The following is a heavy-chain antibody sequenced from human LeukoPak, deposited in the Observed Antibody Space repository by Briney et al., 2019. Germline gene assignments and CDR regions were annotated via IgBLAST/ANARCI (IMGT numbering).Heavy chain of an antibody. CDR2: ISYDGSNK. CDR3: AKVHVVVVPYYYYGMDV. CDR1: GFTFSSYS. V-gene: IGHV3-30*18. D-gene: IGHD2-2*01. Sequence: GGSLRLSCAASGFTFSSYSMHWVRQAPGKGLEWVAVISYDGSNKYYADSVKGRFTISRDNSKNTLYLQMNSLRAEDTAVYYCAKVHVVVVPYYYYGMDVWGQGTTVTVSS. J-gene: IGHJ6*02.